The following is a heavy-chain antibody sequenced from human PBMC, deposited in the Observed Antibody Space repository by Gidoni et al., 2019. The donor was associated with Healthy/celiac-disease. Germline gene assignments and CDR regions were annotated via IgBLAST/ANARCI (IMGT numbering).Heavy chain of an antibody. CDR1: GFTFSSYW. CDR3: ARDGFEDFWSGYLPSY. J-gene: IGHJ4*02. Sequence: EVQLVVSGGGLVQPGGSLRVSCAACGFTFSSYWRSWVRQAPGKGLEWVANIKQDGSEKYYVDSVKGRFSISRDNAKNSLYLQMNSMRAEDTAVYYCARDGFEDFWSGYLPSYWGQGTLVTVSS. V-gene: IGHV3-7*01. CDR2: IKQDGSEK. D-gene: IGHD3-3*01.